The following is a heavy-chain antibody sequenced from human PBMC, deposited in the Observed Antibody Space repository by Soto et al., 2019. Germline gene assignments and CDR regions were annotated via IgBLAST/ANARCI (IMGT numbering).Heavy chain of an antibody. D-gene: IGHD3-22*01. CDR3: ALRRLRDSMDFDP. V-gene: IGHV1-18*01. CDR2: ISAYNGNT. J-gene: IGHJ5*02. CDR1: GYTFTSYG. Sequence: ASVKGSCKASGYTFTSYGISWVRQAPGQGLEWMGWISAYNGNTNYAQKLQGRVTMTTDTSTSTAYMELRSLRSDDTAVYYCALRRLRDSMDFDPWGQGTLVTVSS.